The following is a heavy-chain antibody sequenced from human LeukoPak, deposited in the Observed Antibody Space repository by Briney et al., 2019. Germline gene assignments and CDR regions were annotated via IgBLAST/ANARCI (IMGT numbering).Heavy chain of an antibody. D-gene: IGHD2-8*02. J-gene: IGHJ4*02. CDR2: INPRSTVI. CDR1: GFTFSSYA. CDR3: VRDLVLVETPGDDFDF. Sequence: GGSLRLSCAASGFTFSSYAVSWVRQAPGKGLEWVARINPRSTVITYADSVRGRFTISRDNAENTVSLQMNSLRGEDTAVYYCVRDLVLVETPGDDFDFWGQGTLVTVSS. V-gene: IGHV3-74*03.